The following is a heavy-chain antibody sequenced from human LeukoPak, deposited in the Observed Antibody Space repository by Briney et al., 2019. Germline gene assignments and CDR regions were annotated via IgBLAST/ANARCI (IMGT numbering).Heavy chain of an antibody. CDR2: ISSSGGST. J-gene: IGHJ4*02. CDR3: ARGSYNVTDPLDY. CDR1: GFTFSSYA. D-gene: IGHD1-26*01. V-gene: IGHV3-23*01. Sequence: GGSLRLSCAASGFTFSSYAMHWVRQAPGKGLEWVSGISSSGGSTHYADSVKGRFTISRDNSKNTLYLQMNSLRAEDTAVYYCARGSYNVTDPLDYWGQGTLVTVSS.